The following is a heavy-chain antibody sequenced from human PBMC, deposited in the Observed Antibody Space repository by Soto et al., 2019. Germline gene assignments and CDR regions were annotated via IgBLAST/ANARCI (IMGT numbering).Heavy chain of an antibody. CDR1: GFTFSSYA. D-gene: IGHD3-9*01. CDR3: ARSFNDWTTYFDY. CDR2: ISGSGGSA. J-gene: IGHJ4*02. V-gene: IGHV3-23*01. Sequence: GGSLRLSCAASGFTFSSYAMSWVRQAPGKGLEWVSAISGSGGSAYYGDSVKGRFTISRDSSTNTLYLQMNSLKVGDTAFYFCARSFNDWTTYFDYWSEGTLVTVPS.